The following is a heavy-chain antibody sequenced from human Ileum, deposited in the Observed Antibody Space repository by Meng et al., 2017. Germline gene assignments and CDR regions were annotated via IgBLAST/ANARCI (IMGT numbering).Heavy chain of an antibody. CDR3: VRNEGYSLGD. V-gene: IGHV4-4*02. J-gene: IGHJ4*02. CDR2: ISQESGRT. CDR1: GDSISSRDW. D-gene: IGHD2-21*01. Sequence: QLQLQESGPGLVKPLETLSLTCTVSGDSISSRDWWSWVRQPPGKGLEWIGEISQESGRTNYNPSLKSRVTISLDKSKNQFSLNLNSVTAADTAVYYCVRNEGYSLGDWGQGTLVTVSS.